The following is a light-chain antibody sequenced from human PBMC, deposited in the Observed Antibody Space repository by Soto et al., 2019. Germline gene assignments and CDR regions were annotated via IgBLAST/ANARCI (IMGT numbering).Light chain of an antibody. J-gene: IGLJ1*01. CDR1: SSDVGGYNY. V-gene: IGLV2-8*01. CDR3: SSYAGSNNRV. Sequence: QSALTQPPSASESPGQSVTISCTGTSSDVGGYNYVSWYQQHPGKAPKLMIYEVSKRPSGVPDRFSGSKSGNTASLTVSGLQAEDEADYYCSSYAGSNNRVFGTGTKLTVL. CDR2: EVS.